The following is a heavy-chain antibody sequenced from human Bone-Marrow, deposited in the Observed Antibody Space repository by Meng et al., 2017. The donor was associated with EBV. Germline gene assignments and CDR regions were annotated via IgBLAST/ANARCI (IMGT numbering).Heavy chain of an antibody. CDR2: INHSGST. Sequence: QRQLQQWGAGLLKPSETLSLTCAVYGGSFSGYYWSWIRQPPGKGLEWIGEINHSGSTNYNPSLKSRVTISVDTSKNQFSLKLSSATAADTAVYYCARGSGYDARYWGQGTLVTVSS. D-gene: IGHD5-12*01. V-gene: IGHV4-34*01. CDR3: ARGSGYDARY. J-gene: IGHJ4*02. CDR1: GGSFSGYY.